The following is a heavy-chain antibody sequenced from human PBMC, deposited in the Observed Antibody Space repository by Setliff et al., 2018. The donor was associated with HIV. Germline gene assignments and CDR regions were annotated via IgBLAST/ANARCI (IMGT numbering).Heavy chain of an antibody. Sequence: GGSLRLSCAASGFTFSNAWMNWARQAPGKGLEWVGRIKSKTDGGTTDYAAPVKGRFTISRDDSKNTLYLQMNSLKTEDTAVYYCTTARYSSLDAFDIWGQGTMVTVSS. CDR2: IKSKTDGGTT. D-gene: IGHD6-13*01. J-gene: IGHJ3*02. V-gene: IGHV3-15*07. CDR1: GFTFSNAW. CDR3: TTARYSSLDAFDI.